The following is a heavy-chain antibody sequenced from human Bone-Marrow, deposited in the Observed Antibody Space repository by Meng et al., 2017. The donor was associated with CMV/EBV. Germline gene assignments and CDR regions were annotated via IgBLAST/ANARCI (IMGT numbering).Heavy chain of an antibody. J-gene: IGHJ4*02. D-gene: IGHD2-15*01. V-gene: IGHV3-53*01. CDR3: AKGSAASRPYYFDY. CDR2: IYSGGST. Sequence: GESLKISCASSGFTGSSNYMSWVRQAPGKGLEWVSVIYSGGSTYYADSVKGRFTISRDNSTNTLYLQMNSLRVEDTAVYYCAKGSAASRPYYFDYWGQGTLVTVPS. CDR1: GFTGSSNY.